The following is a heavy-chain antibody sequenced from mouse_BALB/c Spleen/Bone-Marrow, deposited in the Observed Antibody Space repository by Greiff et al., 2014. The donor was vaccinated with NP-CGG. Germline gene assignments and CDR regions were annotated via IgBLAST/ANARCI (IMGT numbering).Heavy chain of an antibody. CDR3: ARDSFLITRALDY. J-gene: IGHJ4*01. CDR2: IWGDGST. D-gene: IGHD2-4*01. Sequence: VKLMESGPGLVAPSQSLSITCTVSGFSLTGYGVNWVRQPPGKGLEWLGMIWGDGSTDYNSALKSRLSISEDNSKSQVFLKMNSLQTDDTARYYCARDSFLITRALDYWGQGTSVTVSS. V-gene: IGHV2-6-7*01. CDR1: GFSLTGYG.